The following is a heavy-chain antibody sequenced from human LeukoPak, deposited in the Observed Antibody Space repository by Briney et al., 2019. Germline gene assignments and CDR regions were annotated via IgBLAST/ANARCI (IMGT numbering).Heavy chain of an antibody. CDR2: IYYSGTT. V-gene: IGHV4-59*01. J-gene: IGHJ4*02. CDR3: ARNFYGWGVDY. Sequence: SETLSLTCTVSGGSISSYYWNWIRQPPGKGLEWIGYIYYSGTTNYNPSLKSRVTISVDTSKNQFSLKLSSVTAADPAVYYCARNFYGWGVDYWGQGTLGTVSS. CDR1: GGSISSYY. D-gene: IGHD3-10*01.